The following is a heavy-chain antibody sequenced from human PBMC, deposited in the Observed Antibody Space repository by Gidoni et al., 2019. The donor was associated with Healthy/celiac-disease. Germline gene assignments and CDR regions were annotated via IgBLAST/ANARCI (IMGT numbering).Heavy chain of an antibody. Sequence: VKPGGSLRLSCAASGFTFSSYSMNWVRQAPGKGLEWVSSISSSSSYIYYADSVKGRFTLSRDNAKNSLYLQMNSLSAEDTAVYYCARDGQIQLNIWGQGTMVTVSS. CDR3: ARDGQIQLNI. J-gene: IGHJ3*02. V-gene: IGHV3-21*01. D-gene: IGHD5-18*01. CDR1: GFTFSSYS. CDR2: ISSSSSYI.